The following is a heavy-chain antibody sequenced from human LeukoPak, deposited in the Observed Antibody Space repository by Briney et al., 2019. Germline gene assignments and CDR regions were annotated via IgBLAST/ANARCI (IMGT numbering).Heavy chain of an antibody. Sequence: PSETLSLTCAVYGGSFSGYYWSWIRQPPGKGLEWIGEINHSGSTNYNPSLKSRVTISIDTSKNQFSLKLSSVTDADTAVYYCARRDYDILTGYYWFDPWGQGTLVTVSS. D-gene: IGHD3-9*01. CDR1: GGSFSGYY. CDR3: ARRDYDILTGYYWFDP. V-gene: IGHV4-34*01. J-gene: IGHJ5*02. CDR2: INHSGST.